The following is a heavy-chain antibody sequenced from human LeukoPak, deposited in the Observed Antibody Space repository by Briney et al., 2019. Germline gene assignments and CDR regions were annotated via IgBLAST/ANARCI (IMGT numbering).Heavy chain of an antibody. CDR2: INQDGSEK. V-gene: IGHV3-7*01. CDR3: ARDPLGVLSYFDY. J-gene: IGHJ4*02. Sequence: GGSLRFSCAASGFTFSSHWMSWVRQAPGKGLEWVATINQDGSEKYSVGSVKGRFTISRDNAKNTLYLQMNSLTADDTAVYYCARDPLGVLSYFDYWGQGTLVTVSS. CDR1: GFTFSSHW. D-gene: IGHD3-16*01.